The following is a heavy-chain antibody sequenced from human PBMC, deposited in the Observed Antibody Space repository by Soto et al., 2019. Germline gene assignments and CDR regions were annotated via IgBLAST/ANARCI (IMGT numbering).Heavy chain of an antibody. CDR1: GITFSGYW. CDR3: STVFEH. Sequence: EVQLVESGGGSVQPGGSLRLSCVASGITFSGYWMHWVRQVPGKGLVWVARVDSDGSGTSYADSVKGRFTISRDNAKNTFYLQMNSLRFEDTAVYYCSTVFEHWGQGIPVTVSS. J-gene: IGHJ4*02. V-gene: IGHV3-74*01. CDR2: VDSDGSGT.